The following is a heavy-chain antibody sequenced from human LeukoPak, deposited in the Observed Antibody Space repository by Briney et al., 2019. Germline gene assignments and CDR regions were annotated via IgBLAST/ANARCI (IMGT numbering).Heavy chain of an antibody. CDR1: GYTFSNYG. CDR3: ARSYHIVVVPAAPDAFDI. V-gene: IGHV1-18*01. J-gene: IGHJ3*02. D-gene: IGHD2-2*01. Sequence: ASVKVSCKASGYTFSNYGISWVRQAPGQGLEWMGWISAYNGDTKYAQKFQGRVTMTRDTSISTAYMELSRLRSDDTAVYYCARSYHIVVVPAAPDAFDIWGQGTMVTVSS. CDR2: ISAYNGDT.